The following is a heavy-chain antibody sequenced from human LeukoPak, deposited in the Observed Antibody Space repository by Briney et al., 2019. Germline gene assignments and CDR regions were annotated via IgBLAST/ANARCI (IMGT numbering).Heavy chain of an antibody. V-gene: IGHV4-39*01. CDR1: GGSINSSSYY. CDR3: ARSDVLTGYFTRKVGFDY. J-gene: IGHJ4*02. Sequence: SETLSLTCTVSGGSINSSSYYWGWIRQPPGGGLEWIGSIYYSGNTYYNPSLRSRVTISVDTPKNKFSLHLTSVTAADTALYRCARSDVLTGYFTRKVGFDYWAREPWSPSPQ. D-gene: IGHD3-9*01. CDR2: IYYSGNT.